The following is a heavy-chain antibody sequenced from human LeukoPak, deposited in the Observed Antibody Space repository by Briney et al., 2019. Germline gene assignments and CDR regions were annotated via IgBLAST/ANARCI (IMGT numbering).Heavy chain of an antibody. Sequence: VASVKVSCKASGYTFTSYAMHWVRQAPGQRLEWMGWINAGNGNTKYSQEFQGRVTMTEDTSTDTAYMELSSLRSEDTAVYYCATVPIEMATIKGENWGFDYWGQGTLVTVSS. D-gene: IGHD5-24*01. CDR3: ATVPIEMATIKGENWGFDY. CDR1: GYTFTSYA. CDR2: INAGNGNT. J-gene: IGHJ4*02. V-gene: IGHV1-3*03.